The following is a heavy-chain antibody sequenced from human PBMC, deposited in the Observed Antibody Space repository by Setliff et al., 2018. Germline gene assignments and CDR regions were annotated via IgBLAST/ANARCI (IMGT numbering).Heavy chain of an antibody. D-gene: IGHD2-21*02. J-gene: IGHJ4*02. CDR1: GFTFSDYY. V-gene: IGHV4-34*01. Sequence: GSLRLSCAASGFTFSDYYMSWIRQAPGKGLEWVGNIGHTGSINYNPSLKSRLTISRDTSKNQVSLKLNSVTATDTAVYYCARDLGHGGDSDYWGQGILVTVSS. CDR3: ARDLGHGGDSDY. CDR2: IGHTGSI.